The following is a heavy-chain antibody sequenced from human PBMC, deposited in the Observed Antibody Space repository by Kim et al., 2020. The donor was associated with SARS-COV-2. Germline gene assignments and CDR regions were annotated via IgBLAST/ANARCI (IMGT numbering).Heavy chain of an antibody. CDR1: GFTFDDYA. CDR2: ISRSSGRK. J-gene: IGHJ5*02. D-gene: IGHD4-17*01. Sequence: GGSLRLSCSTSGFTFDDYAMHWVRQPPGKGLEWVSGISRSSGRKGYADSVKGRFTISRDNAKTSLSLQMNSLTVEDTALYYCAVGGADFDDYAWFDPWG. V-gene: IGHV3-9*01. CDR3: AVGGADFDDYAWFDP.